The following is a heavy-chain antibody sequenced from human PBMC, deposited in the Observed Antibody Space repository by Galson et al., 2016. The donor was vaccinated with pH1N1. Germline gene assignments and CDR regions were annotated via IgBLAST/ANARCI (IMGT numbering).Heavy chain of an antibody. J-gene: IGHJ4*02. V-gene: IGHV3-7*01. Sequence: SLRLSCAASGFDFNNYWMNWVRQAPGKGLEWVASIKEDGSEKLYGDSVKGRFTISRDNAKNSLYLQMNSLRAEDTSVYFCAREVGGRSSYWGQGALVTVSS. CDR1: GFDFNNYW. CDR3: AREVGGRSSY. D-gene: IGHD6-19*01. CDR2: IKEDGSEK.